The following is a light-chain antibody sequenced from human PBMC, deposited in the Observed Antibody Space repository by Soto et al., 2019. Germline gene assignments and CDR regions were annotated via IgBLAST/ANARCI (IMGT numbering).Light chain of an antibody. CDR1: QSVSSS. J-gene: IGKJ1*01. CDR2: DTS. Sequence: EIVVTQSPATLSVSPGERVTLSCRASQSVSSSLAWYQQRPGQAPRLLIYDTSTRAAGISARFSGSGSGTEFTLTICSLQSEDFEVYYCKQYIDWPPGTFGQGTAVEIK. CDR3: KQYIDWPPGT. V-gene: IGKV3-15*01.